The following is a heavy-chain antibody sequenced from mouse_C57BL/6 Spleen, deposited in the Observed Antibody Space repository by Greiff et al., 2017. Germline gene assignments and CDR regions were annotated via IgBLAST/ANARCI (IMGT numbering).Heavy chain of an antibody. Sequence: EVKLMESGGGLVKPGGSLKLSCAASGFTFSSYAMSWVRQTPEKRLEWVATISDGGSYTYYPDNVKGRFTISRDNAKNNLYLQMSHLKSEDTAMYYCAREDDGPPFDYWGQGTTLTVSS. J-gene: IGHJ2*01. CDR3: AREDDGPPFDY. V-gene: IGHV5-4*01. CDR2: ISDGGSYT. D-gene: IGHD2-3*01. CDR1: GFTFSSYA.